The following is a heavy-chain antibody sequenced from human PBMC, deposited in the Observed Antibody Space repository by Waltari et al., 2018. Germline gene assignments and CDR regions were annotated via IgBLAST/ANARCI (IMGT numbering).Heavy chain of an antibody. CDR2: IYYSGNT. J-gene: IGHJ4*02. Sequence: QLQLQESGPGLVKPSATLSLTCPVSGGSISDGCFHWGWIRQSPGKGLEWIGSIYYSGNTYYNPSLRSRVSISVDTSTNQFSLKLSSVTAADTAVYYCARTFAYGSGTYNHWGQGSLVTVSS. CDR1: GGSISDGCFH. V-gene: IGHV4-39*01. D-gene: IGHD3-10*01. CDR3: ARTFAYGSGTYNH.